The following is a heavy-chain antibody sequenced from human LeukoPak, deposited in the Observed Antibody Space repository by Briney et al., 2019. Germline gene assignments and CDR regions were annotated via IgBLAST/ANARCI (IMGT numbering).Heavy chain of an antibody. CDR3: AREGGAPNDY. Sequence: SETLSLTCAVYGGSFSGYYWSWIRQPPGKGLEWIGEINHSGSTNYNPSLKSRVTISVDTSKNQFSLKLSSVTAADTAVYYCAREGGAPNDYWGQGTLVTVSS. CDR2: INHSGST. D-gene: IGHD1-26*01. V-gene: IGHV4-34*01. CDR1: GGSFSGYY. J-gene: IGHJ4*02.